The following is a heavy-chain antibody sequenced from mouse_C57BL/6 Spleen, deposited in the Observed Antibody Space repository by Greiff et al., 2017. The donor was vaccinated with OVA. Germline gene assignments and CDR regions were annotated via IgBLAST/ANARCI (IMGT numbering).Heavy chain of an antibody. D-gene: IGHD1-1*01. J-gene: IGHJ1*03. V-gene: IGHV1-69*01. CDR1: GYTFTSYW. CDR3: ARDYYGSKGYFDV. Sequence: QVQLQQPGAELVMPGASVKLSCKASGYTFTSYWMHWVKQRPGQGLEWIGEIDPSDSYTNYNQKFKGKSTLTVDKSSSTAYMQLSSLTSEDSAVYYCARDYYGSKGYFDVWGTGTTVTVSS. CDR2: IDPSDSYT.